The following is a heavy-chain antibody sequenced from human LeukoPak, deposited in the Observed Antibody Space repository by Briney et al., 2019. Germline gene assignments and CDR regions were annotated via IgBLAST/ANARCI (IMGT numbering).Heavy chain of an antibody. CDR2: ISSGGLTI. CDR1: GFTFSTYT. Sequence: LPGGSLRLFCVASGFTFSTYTFNWVRQAPGKGLEWLSYISSGGLTIFYADSVKGRFTISRDNTKNSIFLDMTNLRAEDTAVYYCARDFDYGDYIDFWGQGTLVAVSS. CDR3: ARDFDYGDYIDF. D-gene: IGHD4/OR15-4a*01. V-gene: IGHV3-48*04. J-gene: IGHJ4*02.